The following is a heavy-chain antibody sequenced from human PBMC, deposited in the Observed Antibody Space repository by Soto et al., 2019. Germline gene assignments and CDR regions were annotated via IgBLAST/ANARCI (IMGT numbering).Heavy chain of an antibody. J-gene: IGHJ4*02. CDR2: IYYSGST. Sequence: QLQLQESGPGLVKPSETLSLTCTVSGGSISSSSYYWGWIRQPPGKGLEWIGSIYYSGSTYYNPSLKSRVPISVDTSKNQFSLKLSSVTAADTAVYYCARRNIVATIVDYWGQGTLVTVSS. V-gene: IGHV4-39*01. CDR1: GGSISSSSYY. CDR3: ARRNIVATIVDY. D-gene: IGHD5-12*01.